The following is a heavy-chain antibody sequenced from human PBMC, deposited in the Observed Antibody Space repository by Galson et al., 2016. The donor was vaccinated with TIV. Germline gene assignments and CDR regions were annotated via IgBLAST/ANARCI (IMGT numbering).Heavy chain of an antibody. J-gene: IGHJ4*02. CDR2: ISWNSGSV. D-gene: IGHD6-19*01. Sequence: SLRLSCAASRFTFHDYAMYWVRQAPGKGLEWVSGISWNSGSVGYVDSVKGRFTISRDNAKNSLYLQMNSLRPEDTALYYCAKDRIAVAATGFDYWGQGALVTVSS. V-gene: IGHV3-9*01. CDR1: RFTFHDYA. CDR3: AKDRIAVAATGFDY.